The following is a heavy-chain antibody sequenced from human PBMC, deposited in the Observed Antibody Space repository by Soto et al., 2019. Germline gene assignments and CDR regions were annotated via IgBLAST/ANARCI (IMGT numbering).Heavy chain of an antibody. CDR2: ISYDGSNT. CDR1: GFTFSSYA. CDR3: AREGGYSYGSDAFDI. J-gene: IGHJ3*02. V-gene: IGHV3-30-3*01. Sequence: QVHLVESGGGVVQPGRSLRLSCAASGFTFSSYAMHWVRQAPGTGLAWVAVISYDGSNTYYADSVKGRFTISRDNSKNTLYRQMNSLRAEDTAVYYCAREGGYSYGSDAFDIWGQGTMVTVSS. D-gene: IGHD5-18*01.